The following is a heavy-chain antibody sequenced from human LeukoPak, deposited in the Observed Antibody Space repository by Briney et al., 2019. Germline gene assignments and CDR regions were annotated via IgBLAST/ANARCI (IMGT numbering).Heavy chain of an antibody. V-gene: IGHV4-61*01. Sequence: SETLSLTCTVSGYSISSTYYWSWIRQPPGKGLEWIGYIFYTGSTNYNPSLKSRVTISADTSKNQFSLRLISVTAADTAVYYCARDSGYGDPFDYWGQGTLVTVSS. J-gene: IGHJ4*02. CDR3: ARDSGYGDPFDY. CDR1: GYSISSTYY. D-gene: IGHD6-13*01. CDR2: IFYTGST.